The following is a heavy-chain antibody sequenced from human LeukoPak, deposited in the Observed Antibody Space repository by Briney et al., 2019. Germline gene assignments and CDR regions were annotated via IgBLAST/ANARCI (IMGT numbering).Heavy chain of an antibody. CDR3: ARWALASQFFYE. V-gene: IGHV3-7*03. Sequence: GGSLRLSCAASGFTFSKYWMTWVRQAPGKGLEWVANIKQDGSEKYYVDSVKGRFTISRDNAKNSLYMQMNSLIVEDTAVYYCARWALASQFFYEWGQGTLVTLSS. D-gene: IGHD5-12*01. J-gene: IGHJ4*02. CDR1: GFTFSKYW. CDR2: IKQDGSEK.